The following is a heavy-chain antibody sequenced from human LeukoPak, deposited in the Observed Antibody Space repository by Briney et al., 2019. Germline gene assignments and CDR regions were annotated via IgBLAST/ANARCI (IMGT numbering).Heavy chain of an antibody. D-gene: IGHD3-16*01. V-gene: IGHV4-39*02. Sequence: SETLSLTCSVYGASITSGRYYWGWMRQAPGKGLEWIGTIHYSGTPTFYNPSLESRVSLFSDTSRDDFSLRLRSATAADTAVYYCAAGGDDAKAGYWGQGTLVTVSS. CDR2: IHYSGTPT. CDR1: GASITSGRYY. J-gene: IGHJ4*02. CDR3: AAGGDDAKAGY.